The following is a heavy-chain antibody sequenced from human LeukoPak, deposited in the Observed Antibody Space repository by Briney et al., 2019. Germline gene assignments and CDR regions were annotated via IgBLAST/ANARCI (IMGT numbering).Heavy chain of an antibody. J-gene: IGHJ4*02. V-gene: IGHV1-46*01. CDR3: ARRALRGYTITD. CDR2: INPSGGST. Sequence: ASVKVSCKASGYTFTAYYMHWVRQAPGQGLEWMGMINPSGGSTNYAQKFQGRVTISIDTSKNQFSLKLTSVTAADTAVYYCARRALRGYTITDWGQGTLVTVSS. CDR1: GYTFTAYY. D-gene: IGHD2-8*01.